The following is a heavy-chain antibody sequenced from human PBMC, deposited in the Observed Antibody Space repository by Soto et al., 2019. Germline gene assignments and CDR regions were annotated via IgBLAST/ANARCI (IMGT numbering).Heavy chain of an antibody. CDR3: ARAWVVVTAPDY. CDR2: INAGNGNT. D-gene: IGHD2-21*02. J-gene: IGHJ4*02. V-gene: IGHV1-3*05. CDR1: GYTFTSYA. Sequence: QVQLVQSGAEEKKPGASVKVSCKASGYTFTSYAMNWVRQAPGQRLEWMGWINAGNGNTKYSQKFQGRVTMTRDTSASTAYMELSSLRSEDTAVYYCARAWVVVTAPDYWGQGTLVTVSS.